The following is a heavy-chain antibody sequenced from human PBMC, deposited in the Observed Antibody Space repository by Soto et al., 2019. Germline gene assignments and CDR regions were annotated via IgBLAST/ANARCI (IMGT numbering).Heavy chain of an antibody. Sequence: GGSLRLSCTASGFTFGDYAMSWVRQAPGKGLEWVGFIRSKAYGGTTEYAASVKGRFTISRDDSKSIAYLQMNSLKTEDTAVYYCTRGGRPYDFWSGYYKGEDYYYGMDVWGQGTTVTVSS. J-gene: IGHJ6*02. D-gene: IGHD3-3*01. CDR3: TRGGRPYDFWSGYYKGEDYYYGMDV. CDR1: GFTFGDYA. V-gene: IGHV3-49*04. CDR2: IRSKAYGGTT.